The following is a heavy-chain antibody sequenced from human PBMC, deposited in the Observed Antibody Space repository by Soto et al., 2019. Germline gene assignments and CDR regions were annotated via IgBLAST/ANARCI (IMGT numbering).Heavy chain of an antibody. CDR2: ISYDGSNK. Sequence: GGALRLCCAASGFTFSSYGMHWVRQAPGKGLEWVAVISYDGSNKYYADSVKGRFTISRDNSKNTLYLQMNSLRAEDTAVYYCASDIVVVPPAIPFAYWGQGTLVTVSS. D-gene: IGHD2-2*01. J-gene: IGHJ4*02. CDR1: GFTFSSYG. V-gene: IGHV3-30*03. CDR3: ASDIVVVPPAIPFAY.